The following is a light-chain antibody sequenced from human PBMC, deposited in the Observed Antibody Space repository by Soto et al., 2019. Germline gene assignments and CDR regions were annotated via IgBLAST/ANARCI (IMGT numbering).Light chain of an antibody. J-gene: IGLJ1*01. V-gene: IGLV2-14*01. CDR1: SSDVGGHNY. Sequence: SALTQPASVSGSPGQSITISCTGTSSDVGGHNYVSWYQQHPGKAPKLMIYEVSSRPSGVSNRFSGSKSGNTASLTISGLQAEDEADYYCSSYTSSSTYVFGTGTKVTV. CDR2: EVS. CDR3: SSYTSSSTYV.